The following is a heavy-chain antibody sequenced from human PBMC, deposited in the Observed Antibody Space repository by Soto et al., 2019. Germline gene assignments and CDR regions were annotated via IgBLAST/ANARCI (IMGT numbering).Heavy chain of an antibody. CDR2: IYPGDSDT. CDR1: GYSFSSDL. J-gene: IGHJ6*02. D-gene: IGHD2-2*01. Sequence: ESLTISWEGSGYSFSSDLIGLVRQMPGKGLEWMGIIYPGDSDTRYSPSFQGQVTISADKSISTAYLQWSSLKASDTAMYYCARHYCSSTSCYPVYYYYGMDVWGQGTTVIVSS. V-gene: IGHV5-51*01. CDR3: ARHYCSSTSCYPVYYYYGMDV.